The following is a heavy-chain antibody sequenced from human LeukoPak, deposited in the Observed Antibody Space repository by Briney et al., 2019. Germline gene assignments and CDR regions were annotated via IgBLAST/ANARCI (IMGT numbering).Heavy chain of an antibody. CDR3: ARDWVYKIDY. V-gene: IGHV3-74*01. CDR2: ISHDGII. CDR1: GFTFSSYA. D-gene: IGHD5-24*01. J-gene: IGHJ4*02. Sequence: GGSLRLSCETAGFTFSSYAMHWVRRTPGKGLVWVSRISHDGIISYADSVKGRFTISRDNAKNTLILQMNSLRVEDTAVYYCARDWVYKIDYWGRGTLVTVSS.